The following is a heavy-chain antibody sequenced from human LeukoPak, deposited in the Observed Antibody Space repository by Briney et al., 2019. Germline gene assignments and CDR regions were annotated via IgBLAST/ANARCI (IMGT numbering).Heavy chain of an antibody. V-gene: IGHV4-59*12. CDR1: GGSISTYY. Sequence: PSETLSLTCTVSGGSISTYYWSWIRQPPGKGLDYIGYINYRGTTDSNPSLKSRVTISVDKSKNQFSLKLSSVTAADTAVYYCARDYCSGGSCYSFDYWGQGTLVTVSS. J-gene: IGHJ4*02. D-gene: IGHD2-15*01. CDR3: ARDYCSGGSCYSFDY. CDR2: INYRGTT.